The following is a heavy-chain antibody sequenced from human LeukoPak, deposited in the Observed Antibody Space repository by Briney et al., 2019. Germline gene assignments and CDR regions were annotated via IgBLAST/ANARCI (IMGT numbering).Heavy chain of an antibody. CDR1: GGSISSGASD. Sequence: SETLSLTCTVSGGSISSGASDWGWIRHHPKRGLEWVGYINHSWSTYYNPSLGRRVTMSVDTSKHQFSLKLSSVTAADSAVYYCARASSVWGRGDAFDIWGQGTMVTVSS. D-gene: IGHD3-16*01. J-gene: IGHJ3*02. CDR2: INHSWST. V-gene: IGHV4-31*03. CDR3: ARASSVWGRGDAFDI.